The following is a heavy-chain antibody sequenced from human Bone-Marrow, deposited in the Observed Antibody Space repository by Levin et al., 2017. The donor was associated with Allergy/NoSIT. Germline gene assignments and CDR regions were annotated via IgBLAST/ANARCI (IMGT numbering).Heavy chain of an antibody. CDR1: GFTFTSYW. CDR2: MKQDGTEK. Sequence: SCAASGFTFTSYWINWLRQDPGKGLEWVANMKQDGTEKYYADSVKGRFTISRDNAKHSLYLQMNSLRAEDTAVYYCARGGPVGYFYESTGYFEKRGQGTLVTVTT. CDR3: ARGGPVGYFYESTGYFEK. V-gene: IGHV3-7*01. D-gene: IGHD3-22*01. J-gene: IGHJ4*02.